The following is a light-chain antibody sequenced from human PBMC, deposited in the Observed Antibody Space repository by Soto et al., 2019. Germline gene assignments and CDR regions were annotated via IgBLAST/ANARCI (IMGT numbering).Light chain of an antibody. CDR3: GADHGSGSNFVV. J-gene: IGLJ2*01. Sequence: QPVLTQPPSASASLGASVTLTCTLSSGYSNYKVDWYQQRPGKGPRFVMRVGTGGIVGSKGDGIPDRFSVLGSGLNRYLTLKNLQGEDGDCLHCGADHGSGSNFVVFGGGTKLTVL. CDR2: VGTGGIVG. CDR1: SGYSNYK. V-gene: IGLV9-49*01.